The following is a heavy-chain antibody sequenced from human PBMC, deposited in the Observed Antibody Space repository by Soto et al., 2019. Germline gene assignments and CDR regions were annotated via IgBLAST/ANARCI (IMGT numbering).Heavy chain of an antibody. CDR2: VYSSGYT. CDR3: ARGDHYERSGPFDP. CDR1: GGAISSYY. V-gene: IGHV4-59*01. J-gene: IGHJ5*02. D-gene: IGHD3-22*01. Sequence: LYGTCTVSGGAISSYYWYWIRQPPGKGLECIGYVYSSGYTNYNPALRSRVTISVDASKNQFTLKLTSLTAADTAVYYCARGDHYERSGPFDPWGQGTLVTVSS.